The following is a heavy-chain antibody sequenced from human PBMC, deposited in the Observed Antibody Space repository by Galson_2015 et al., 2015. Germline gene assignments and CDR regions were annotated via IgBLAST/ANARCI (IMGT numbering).Heavy chain of an antibody. J-gene: IGHJ4*02. CDR2: IGRDDDK. Sequence: PALVNPTQTRTLTCTFSGFSLRTSGMRVSWIRHPPGKALEWLARIGRDDDKFYSTSLKTRLTISKDTSKNQVVLTMTNMDPVDTATYYCAWDQGRAGQFDYWGQGALVTVSS. D-gene: IGHD3-10*01. CDR3: AWDQGRAGQFDY. V-gene: IGHV2-70*04. CDR1: GFSLRTSGMR.